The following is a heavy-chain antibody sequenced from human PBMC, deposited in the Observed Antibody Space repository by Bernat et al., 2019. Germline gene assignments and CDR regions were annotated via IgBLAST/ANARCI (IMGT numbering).Heavy chain of an antibody. CDR2: VYSSGST. CDR1: AGSISSHNYF. Sequence: QLQLQESGPGLVKPSETLSFTCTVSAGSISSHNYFWGWIREPPGKGMEWIGSVYSSGSTYYDPSLKGRVTISVDTAKDQFSLELTSVTAEDTAEYYCATPWRATYYYGSGGYYGWDAFDSWGQGTMVTVSS. J-gene: IGHJ3*01. V-gene: IGHV4-39*01. CDR3: ATPWRATYYYGSGGYYGWDAFDS. D-gene: IGHD3-22*01.